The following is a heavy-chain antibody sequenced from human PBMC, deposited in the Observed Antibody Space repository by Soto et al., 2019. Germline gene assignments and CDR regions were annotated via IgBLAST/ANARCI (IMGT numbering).Heavy chain of an antibody. J-gene: IGHJ5*02. CDR3: GRFPHGSETYNWFDP. V-gene: IGHV4-59*01. CDR1: GGSMIAYY. CDR2: TYYSGST. Sequence: SETLSLTYTVSGGSMIAYYWNWMRQPPGKGLQWIGYTYYSGSTTYNPSLKSRVNISVDSSKNQFSLKLDSVTPADTAVYYWGRFPHGSETYNWFDPWGKGTRVTFGS. D-gene: IGHD3-10*01.